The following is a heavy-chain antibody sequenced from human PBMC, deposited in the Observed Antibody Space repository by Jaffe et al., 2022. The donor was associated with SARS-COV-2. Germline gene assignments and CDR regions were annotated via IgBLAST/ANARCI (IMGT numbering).Heavy chain of an antibody. V-gene: IGHV3-23*01. D-gene: IGHD3-22*01. J-gene: IGHJ4*02. Sequence: EVQLLESGGGLVQPGGSLRLSCAASGFTFSSYAMSWVRQAPGKGLEWVSAISGSGGSTYYADSVKGRFTISRDNSKNTLYLQMNSLRAEDTAVYYCAFLSSGYYYAGGRVDYWGQGTLVTVSS. CDR2: ISGSGGST. CDR1: GFTFSSYA. CDR3: AFLSSGYYYAGGRVDY.